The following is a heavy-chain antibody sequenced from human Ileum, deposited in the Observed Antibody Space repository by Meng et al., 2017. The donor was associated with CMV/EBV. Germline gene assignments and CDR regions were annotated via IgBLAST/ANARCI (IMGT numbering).Heavy chain of an antibody. V-gene: IGHV3-23*01. CDR1: GFTFSNYA. CDR2: ITGTGGST. CDR3: AKGTGIGSSNWFDP. Sequence: GESLKISCAASGFTFSNYAMSWVRQTPGKGLEWVSTITGTGGSTYYADSVRGRFTISRDNSKNTLYLQMNSLKAEDTAIYYCAKGTGIGSSNWFDPWGQGTLVTVSS. D-gene: IGHD1-26*01. J-gene: IGHJ5*02.